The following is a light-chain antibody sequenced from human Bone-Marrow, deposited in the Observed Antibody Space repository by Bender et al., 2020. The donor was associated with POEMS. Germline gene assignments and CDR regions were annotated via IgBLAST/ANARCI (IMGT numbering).Light chain of an antibody. CDR1: ASDIGRYNY. CDR2: EVT. Sequence: QSALTQPPSASGSLGQSVTISCTGTASDIGRYNYDSWYRQHPGKAPKLIVFEVTKRPSGVPDRFSGSKSGNTASLTISGLQAEDEADYYCSSYTGSSTWVFGGGTELTVL. V-gene: IGLV2-8*01. CDR3: SSYTGSSTWV. J-gene: IGLJ3*02.